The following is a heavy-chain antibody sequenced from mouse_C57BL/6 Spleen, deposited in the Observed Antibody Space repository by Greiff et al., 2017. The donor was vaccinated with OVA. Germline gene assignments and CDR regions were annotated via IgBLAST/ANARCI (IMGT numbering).Heavy chain of an antibody. V-gene: IGHV2-9-1*01. J-gene: IGHJ2*01. CDR3: ARTGDSAQATYFDY. CDR2: IWTGGGT. D-gene: IGHD3-2*02. CDR1: GFSLTSYA. Sequence: VQLVESGPGLVAPSQSLSITCTVSGFSLTSYAISWVRQPPGKGLEWLGVIWTGGGTNYNSALKSRLSISKDNSKSQVFLKMNSLQTDDTARYYCARTGDSAQATYFDYWGQGTTLTVSS.